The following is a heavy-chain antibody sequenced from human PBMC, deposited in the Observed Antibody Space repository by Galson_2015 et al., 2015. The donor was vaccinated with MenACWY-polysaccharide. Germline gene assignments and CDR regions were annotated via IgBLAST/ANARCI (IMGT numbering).Heavy chain of an antibody. CDR2: IKKDGSEK. D-gene: IGHD2-2*01. Sequence: SLRLSCAASGLTFSNWWMTWVRQAPGKGLEWVASIKKDGSEKYYVDSVKGRFTISRDNAKDSLYLQMNSLRAEDTAVYFCARGRVLVPAASRDVDYWGQGTLVTVSS. V-gene: IGHV3-7*01. CDR3: ARGRVLVPAASRDVDY. CDR1: GLTFSNWW. J-gene: IGHJ4*02.